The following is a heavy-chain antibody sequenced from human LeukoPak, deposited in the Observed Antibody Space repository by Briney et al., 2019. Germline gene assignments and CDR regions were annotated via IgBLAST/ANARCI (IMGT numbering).Heavy chain of an antibody. CDR1: GFTFSSYN. CDR3: ARCTTGRTFGSLREIKRSREIDY. D-gene: IGHD1-1*01. V-gene: IGHV3-48*01. CDR2: ISSSSNSI. Sequence: GGSLRLSCAASGFTFSSYNMNWVRQAPGKGLEWVSYISSSSNSIYYADSVKGRFTISRDNAKNSLDLQMHSLRVEDTAVYYCARCTTGRTFGSLREIKRSREIDYWGQGTLVTVSS. J-gene: IGHJ4*02.